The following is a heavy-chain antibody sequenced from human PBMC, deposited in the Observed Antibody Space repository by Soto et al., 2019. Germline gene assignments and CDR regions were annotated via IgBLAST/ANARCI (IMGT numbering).Heavy chain of an antibody. V-gene: IGHV1-18*04. CDR3: ARDRGIPGNWFDP. CDR2: ISAYNGNT. D-gene: IGHD1-20*01. Sequence: GASVKVSCKASGYTFTDYYIQWVRQAPGQGLEYMGWISAYNGNTNYAQKLQGRVTMTTDTSTSTAYMELRSLRSDDTAVYYCARDRGIPGNWFDPWGQGTLVTVSS. J-gene: IGHJ5*02. CDR1: GYTFTDYY.